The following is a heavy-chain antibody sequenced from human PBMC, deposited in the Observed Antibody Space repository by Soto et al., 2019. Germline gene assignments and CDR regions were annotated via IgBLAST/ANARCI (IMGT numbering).Heavy chain of an antibody. V-gene: IGHV3-15*01. CDR3: TTDPGTVLNDAFDI. D-gene: IGHD1-1*01. CDR2: IKSKTDGGTT. CDR1: GFTFSNAW. J-gene: IGHJ3*02. Sequence: GGSLRLSCAASGFTFSNAWMSWVRQAPGKGLEWVGRIKSKTDGGTTDYAAPVKGRFTISRDDSKNTLYLQMNSLKTEDTAVYYCTTDPGTVLNDAFDIWGQGTMVTVSS.